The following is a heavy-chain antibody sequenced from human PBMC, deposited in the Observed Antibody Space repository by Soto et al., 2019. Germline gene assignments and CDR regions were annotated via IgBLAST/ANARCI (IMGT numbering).Heavy chain of an antibody. J-gene: IGHJ6*02. CDR3: AKIRGAGSRYYYDMDV. V-gene: IGHV3-23*01. CDR1: GFAFDNYA. CDR2: ISGTTGHT. D-gene: IGHD3-10*01. Sequence: EVQVLESGGGLVQPGGSLRLSCAASGFAFDNYAMTWVRQAPGKGLEWVSIISGTTGHTYYADSVKGRFTISRDNSKNTLYLHMNTLRAEDTAVYFCAKIRGAGSRYYYDMDVWGPGTTVTISS.